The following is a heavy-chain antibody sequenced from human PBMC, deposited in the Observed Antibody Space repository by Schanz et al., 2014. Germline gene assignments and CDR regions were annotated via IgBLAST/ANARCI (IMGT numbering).Heavy chain of an antibody. CDR1: GFTFSNHG. V-gene: IGHV3-33*06. J-gene: IGHJ5*01. D-gene: IGHD2-15*01. CDR3: SKDKQGSRSDDS. Sequence: QVQLVESGGGVVQPGRSLRLSCAASGFTFSNHGMHWVRQSPGKGLEWVALIWYDGSNEYYADSVKGRFTISRDNSKNTLYLQMNSLRADDTAVYYCSKDKQGSRSDDSWGQGTLVTVSS. CDR2: IWYDGSNE.